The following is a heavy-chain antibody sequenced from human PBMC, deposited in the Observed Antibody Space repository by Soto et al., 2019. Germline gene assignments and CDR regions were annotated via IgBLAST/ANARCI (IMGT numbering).Heavy chain of an antibody. D-gene: IGHD3-22*01. CDR1: GGTFSSYA. Sequence: QVQLVQSGAEVKKPGSSVKVSCTASGGTFSSYAISWVRQAPGQGLEWMGGIIPIFGTANYAQKFQGRVTITADESTSTAYMELSSLRSEDTAVYYCASAIVVVIPLFFYYWGQGTLVTVSS. CDR3: ASAIVVVIPLFFYY. J-gene: IGHJ4*02. CDR2: IIPIFGTA. V-gene: IGHV1-69*01.